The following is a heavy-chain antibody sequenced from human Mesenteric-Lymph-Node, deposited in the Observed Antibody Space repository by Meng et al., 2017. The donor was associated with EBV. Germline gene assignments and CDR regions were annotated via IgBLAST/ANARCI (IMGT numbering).Heavy chain of an antibody. CDR1: GASVTSGSYY. CDR2: IHYSGST. D-gene: IGHD1-1*01. Sequence: QGQLQESGPGLGKPSETLSLTCTVSGASVTSGSYYWNWIRQPPGKRLEWIGYIHYSGSTNYNPSLKSQITISVDTSKNQLSLRVSHVTAADTAVYYCARGRRGVQYFDFWGQGALVTVSS. J-gene: IGHJ4*02. V-gene: IGHV4-61*01. CDR3: ARGRRGVQYFDF.